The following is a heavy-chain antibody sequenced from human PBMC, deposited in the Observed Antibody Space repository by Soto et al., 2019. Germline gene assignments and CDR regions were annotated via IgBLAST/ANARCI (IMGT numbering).Heavy chain of an antibody. CDR2: MYYSGST. V-gene: IGHV4-31*03. J-gene: IGHJ4*02. Sequence: PSXTLSITYTVPGGSISRAGYFWIWIRQHTWKGLEWIAYMYYSGSTYYNPSLKSRVTISVDTSKNQFPLKLSSVTAADTAVYYCAGTYYYDSSGYTFDFWGQGTLVTVSS. CDR3: AGTYYYDSSGYTFDF. CDR1: GGSISRAGYF. D-gene: IGHD3-22*01.